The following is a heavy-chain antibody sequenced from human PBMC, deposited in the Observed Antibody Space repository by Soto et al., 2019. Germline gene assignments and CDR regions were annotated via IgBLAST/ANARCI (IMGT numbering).Heavy chain of an antibody. CDR3: GRHKYHSSGPSAY. V-gene: IGHV4-59*08. D-gene: IGHD3-22*01. J-gene: IGHJ4*02. CDR2: IYNTGST. Sequence: SETLSLTCTVSSDSTTTHNWGWIRQTPGTGLEWIGYIYNTGSTSYNPSLRSRVTISVDTSTNQFSLKLSSVTAADTAVYYCGRHKYHSSGPSAYWGQGTLVTVPS. CDR1: SDSTTTHN.